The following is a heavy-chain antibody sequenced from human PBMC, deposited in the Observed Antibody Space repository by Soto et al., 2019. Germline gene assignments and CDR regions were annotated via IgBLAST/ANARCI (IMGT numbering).Heavy chain of an antibody. J-gene: IGHJ4*02. V-gene: IGHV3-23*01. CDR1: GFTFSSYA. CDR2: ISGSGGST. D-gene: IGHD3-9*01. CDR3: AKILRYFDWFPDPYYFDY. Sequence: GGSLRLSCAASGFTFSSYAMSWVRQAPGKGLEWVSAISGSGGSTYYADSVKGRFTISRDNSKNTLYLQMNSLRAEDTAVYYCAKILRYFDWFPDPYYFDYWGQGTLVTVSS.